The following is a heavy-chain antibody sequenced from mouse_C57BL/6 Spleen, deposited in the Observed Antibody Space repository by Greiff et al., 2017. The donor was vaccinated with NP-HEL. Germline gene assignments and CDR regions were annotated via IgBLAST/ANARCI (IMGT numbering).Heavy chain of an antibody. Sequence: VQLQQSGPELVKPGASVKISCKASGYAFSSSWMNWVKQRPGKGLEWIGRIYPGDGDTNYNGKLKGKATLTADKSSSTAYMQLSRLTSEDSAVYFCARNYYDYDGNYFDYWGQGTTLTVSS. CDR3: ARNYYDYDGNYFDY. V-gene: IGHV1-82*01. CDR2: IYPGDGDT. CDR1: GYAFSSSW. J-gene: IGHJ2*01. D-gene: IGHD2-4*01.